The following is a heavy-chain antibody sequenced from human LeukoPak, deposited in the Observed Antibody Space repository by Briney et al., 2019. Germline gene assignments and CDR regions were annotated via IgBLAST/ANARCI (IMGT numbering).Heavy chain of an antibody. CDR3: TRRPYSSSWYYFDY. D-gene: IGHD6-13*01. Sequence: PGGSLRLSCTVSGFTFSDFYMSWVRQAVGMGRAWVSNISSSGSMLHYADSVEGRFTISRDNGKSSLYLQMSSLRVDGTTVYYCTRRPYSSSWYYFDYWGQGTLVTVSS. CDR2: ISSSGSML. CDR1: GFTFSDFY. J-gene: IGHJ4*02. V-gene: IGHV3-11*04.